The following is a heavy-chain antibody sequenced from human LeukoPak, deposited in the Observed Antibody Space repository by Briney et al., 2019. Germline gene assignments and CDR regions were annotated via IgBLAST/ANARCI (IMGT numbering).Heavy chain of an antibody. D-gene: IGHD3-3*01. V-gene: IGHV4-59*01. CDR3: ARVQTSGTAFDY. J-gene: IGHJ4*02. CDR2: IYYSGST. Sequence: TSETLSLTCTVSGVSISSYYWSWIRQPPGKGLEWIGYIYYSGSTNYNPSLKSRVTISVDTSKNQFSLKLSSVTAADTAVYYCARVQTSGTAFDYWGQGTLVTVSS. CDR1: GVSISSYY.